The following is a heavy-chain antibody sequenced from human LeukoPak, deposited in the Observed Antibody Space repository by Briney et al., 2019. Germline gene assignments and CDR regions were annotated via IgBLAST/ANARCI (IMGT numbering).Heavy chain of an antibody. CDR1: GDSVSSNSAA. CDR3: ARDHSSSWSYYYYYMDV. Sequence: SQTLSLTCAISGDSVSSNSAAWNWIRQSPSRGLEWLGRTYYRSKWYNDYAVSVKSRITINPDTSKNQFSLQLNSVTPEDTAVYYCARDHSSSWSYYYYYMDVWGKGTTVTVSS. D-gene: IGHD6-13*01. J-gene: IGHJ6*03. V-gene: IGHV6-1*01. CDR2: TYYRSKWYN.